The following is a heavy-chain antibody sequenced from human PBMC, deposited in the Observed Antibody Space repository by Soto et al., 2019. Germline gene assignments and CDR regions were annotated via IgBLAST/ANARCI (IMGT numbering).Heavy chain of an antibody. CDR2: IYYSGST. J-gene: IGHJ3*02. CDR3: ARQVIQLWARDAFDI. V-gene: IGHV4-39*01. Sequence: SETLSLTCTVSGGSISSSSYYWGWIRQPPGKGLEWIGSIYYSGSTYYNPSLKSRVTISVDTSKNQFSLKLSSVTAADTAMYYCARQVIQLWARDAFDIWGQGTMVTVSS. D-gene: IGHD5-18*01. CDR1: GGSISSSSYY.